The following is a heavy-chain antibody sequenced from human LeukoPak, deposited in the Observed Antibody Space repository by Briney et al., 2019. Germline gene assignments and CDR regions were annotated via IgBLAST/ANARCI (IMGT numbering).Heavy chain of an antibody. CDR3: ARPGYCSGGSCYDVVDY. Sequence: GESLKISCKGSGYSFTSYWIGWVRQMPGKGLEWMGIIYPGDSDTRYSPSFQGQVTISADKSISTAYLQRSSLKASDTAMYYCARPGYCSGGSCYDVVDYWGQGTLVTVSS. CDR1: GYSFTSYW. J-gene: IGHJ4*02. CDR2: IYPGDSDT. D-gene: IGHD2-15*01. V-gene: IGHV5-51*01.